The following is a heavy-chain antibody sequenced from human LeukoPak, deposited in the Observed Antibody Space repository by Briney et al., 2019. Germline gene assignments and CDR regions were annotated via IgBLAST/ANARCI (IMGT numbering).Heavy chain of an antibody. Sequence: GASGKVSCKASGATFTSYAISRVRQAPGPGLGWMGGIIPIFGTANYAQKFHGRVTITADESTSTAYMELSSLRSEDTAVYYCARGPAPGAVAGTGVYYFDYWGQGTLVTVSS. J-gene: IGHJ4*02. CDR1: GATFTSYA. V-gene: IGHV1-69*13. D-gene: IGHD6-19*01. CDR2: IIPIFGTA. CDR3: ARGPAPGAVAGTGVYYFDY.